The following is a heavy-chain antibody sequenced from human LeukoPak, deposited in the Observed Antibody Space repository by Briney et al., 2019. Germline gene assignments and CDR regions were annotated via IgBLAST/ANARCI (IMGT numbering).Heavy chain of an antibody. V-gene: IGHV3-23*01. Sequence: GGSLRLSCAASGFTFSSYAMSWVRQAPGKGLEWVSAISGSGGSTYYADSVKGRFTISRDNSKNTLYLQMNSLRAEDTAVYYCAKAYSSSWYLKNFDYWGRGTLVTVSS. J-gene: IGHJ4*02. CDR2: ISGSGGST. CDR1: GFTFSSYA. CDR3: AKAYSSSWYLKNFDY. D-gene: IGHD6-13*01.